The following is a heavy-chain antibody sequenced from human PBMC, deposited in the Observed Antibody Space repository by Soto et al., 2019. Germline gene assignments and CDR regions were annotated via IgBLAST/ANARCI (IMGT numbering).Heavy chain of an antibody. CDR1: GFTFSDHY. Sequence: GGSLRLSCGASGFTFSDHYMDWVRQAPGKGLEWVGRTRNKANSYTTEYAASVKGRFTISRDDSKNSLYLQMNSLKTEDTAVYYCARGATARTNYYYGLDAWGQGTTVTVS. CDR3: ARGATARTNYYYGLDA. J-gene: IGHJ6*02. CDR2: TRNKANSYTT. D-gene: IGHD1-1*01. V-gene: IGHV3-72*01.